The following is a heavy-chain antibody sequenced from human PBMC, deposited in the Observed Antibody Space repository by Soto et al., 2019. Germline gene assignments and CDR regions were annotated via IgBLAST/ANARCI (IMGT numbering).Heavy chain of an antibody. CDR3: ARGGMYSYGYYYYGMDV. J-gene: IGHJ6*02. Sequence: ASVKVSCKASGYTFTSYYMHWVRQAPGQGLEWMGIINPSGGSTSYAQKFQGRVTMTRDTSTSTVYMELSSLRSEDTAVYYCARGGMYSYGYYYYGMDVWGQGTTVTVSS. CDR2: INPSGGST. CDR1: GYTFTSYY. D-gene: IGHD5-18*01. V-gene: IGHV1-46*03.